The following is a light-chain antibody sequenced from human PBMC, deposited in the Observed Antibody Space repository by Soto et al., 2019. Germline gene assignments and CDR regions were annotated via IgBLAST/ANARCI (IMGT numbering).Light chain of an antibody. CDR1: QSISSW. V-gene: IGKV1-5*01. Sequence: DIQMTQSPSTLSASVGDRVTITCGASQSISSWLAWYQQKPGKAPKLLIYDASSLESGVPSRFSGSGSGTEFTLTISSLQPDDFATYYCQQYNSYPWAFGQGTKVEIK. CDR2: DAS. CDR3: QQYNSYPWA. J-gene: IGKJ1*01.